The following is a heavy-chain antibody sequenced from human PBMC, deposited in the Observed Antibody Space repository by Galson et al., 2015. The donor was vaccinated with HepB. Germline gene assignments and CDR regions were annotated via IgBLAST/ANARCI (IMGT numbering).Heavy chain of an antibody. CDR2: IKSDGSNT. CDR1: GFSFSSNR. D-gene: IGHD3-16*01. CDR3: AREPRFYYGMDV. J-gene: IGHJ6*02. V-gene: IGHV3-74*01. Sequence: SLRLSCAASGFSFSSNRMHWVRQAPGKGLVWVSRIKSDGSNTTYADSVKGRFTISRDNAKNTLYLQMNSLRAEDTAVYYCAREPRFYYGMDVWGQGTTVTVSS.